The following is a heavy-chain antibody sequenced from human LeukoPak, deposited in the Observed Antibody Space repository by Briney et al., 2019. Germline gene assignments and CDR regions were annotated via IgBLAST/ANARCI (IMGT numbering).Heavy chain of an antibody. J-gene: IGHJ4*02. CDR1: GYTFTSNG. Sequence: ASVKVSCKASGYTFTSNGISWVRQAPGQGLEWMGWISVHNGNTKYAQKFQGRVTMTTDTSTSTAYMDLRSLRSDDTAVYYCARCDGVFCNYSPLDYWGQGTQVTVSS. CDR2: ISVHNGNT. V-gene: IGHV1-18*01. D-gene: IGHD2/OR15-2a*01. CDR3: ARCDGVFCNYSPLDY.